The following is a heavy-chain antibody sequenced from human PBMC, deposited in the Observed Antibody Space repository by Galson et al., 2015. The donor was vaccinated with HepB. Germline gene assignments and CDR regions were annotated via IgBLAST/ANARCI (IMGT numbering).Heavy chain of an antibody. CDR1: GFTFRNHA. D-gene: IGHD5-12*01. Sequence: SLRLSCAASGFTFRNHAMDWVRQAPGRGLEWVAMISYDGSNTFYADSVKGRFTISRDNSKNTVYLQMNSLRAEDTAIYYCARDMSGYDFDYWGQGTLVTVSS. J-gene: IGHJ4*02. CDR2: ISYDGSNT. V-gene: IGHV3-30-3*01. CDR3: ARDMSGYDFDY.